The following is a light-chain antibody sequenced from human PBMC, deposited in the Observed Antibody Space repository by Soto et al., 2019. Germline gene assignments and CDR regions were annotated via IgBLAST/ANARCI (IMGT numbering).Light chain of an antibody. Sequence: QSVLTQPPSASGSPGRSVTISCTGTSSDVCAHNFVSWHQQHPGKAPKLMVYEVSKRPSGVPDRFSGSRSGNTASLTVSGLQAEDEADYYCSSYAGSNNYVFGTGSQV. CDR3: SSYAGSNNYV. J-gene: IGLJ1*01. CDR2: EVS. CDR1: SSDVCAHNF. V-gene: IGLV2-8*01.